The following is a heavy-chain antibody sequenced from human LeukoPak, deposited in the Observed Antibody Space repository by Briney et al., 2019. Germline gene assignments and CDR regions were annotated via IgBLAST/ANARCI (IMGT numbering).Heavy chain of an antibody. CDR3: ARGRNWKYLSHFDY. CDR2: IYYSGST. V-gene: IGHV4-31*03. J-gene: IGHJ4*02. CDR1: GGSISSGGYY. D-gene: IGHD1-7*01. Sequence: SSETLSLTCTVSGGSISSGGYYWSWIRQHPGKGLEWIGYIYYSGSTYYNPSRKSRVTISVDTSNNQLSLKLSYVTAADTAVYYCARGRNWKYLSHFDYWGQGTLVTVSS.